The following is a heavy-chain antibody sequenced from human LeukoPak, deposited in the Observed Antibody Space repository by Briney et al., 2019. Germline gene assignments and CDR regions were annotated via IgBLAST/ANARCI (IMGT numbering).Heavy chain of an antibody. CDR1: GGSISSGSYY. CDR3: ARAHSHYYDSSGYSIDY. V-gene: IGHV4-61*02. CDR2: IYTSGST. D-gene: IGHD3-22*01. Sequence: SETLSLTCTVSGGSISSGSYYWSWIRQPAGKGLEWIGRIYTSGSTYYNPSLKSRVTISVDTSKNQFSLKLSSVTAADTAVYYCARAHSHYYDSSGYSIDYWGQGTLVTVSS. J-gene: IGHJ4*02.